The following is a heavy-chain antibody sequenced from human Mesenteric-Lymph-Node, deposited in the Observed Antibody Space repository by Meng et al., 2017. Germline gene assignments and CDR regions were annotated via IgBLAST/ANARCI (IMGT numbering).Heavy chain of an antibody. CDR3: ARGVNAGVDY. D-gene: IGHD7-27*01. CDR1: GYPCSSLH. Sequence: QVRRVQSGAEVKTPGASGEVSCKASGYPCSSLHINWVRQATGQGPEWMGWMSPENGNTAYAQKFQGRVTMTRDTSVSTAYMELSGLTSDDSGVYYCARGVNAGVDYWGQGTLVTVSS. V-gene: IGHV1-8*01. CDR2: MSPENGNT. J-gene: IGHJ4*02.